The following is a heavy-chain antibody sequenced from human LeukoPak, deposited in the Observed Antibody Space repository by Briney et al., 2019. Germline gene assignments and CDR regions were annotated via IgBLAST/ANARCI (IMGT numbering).Heavy chain of an antibody. J-gene: IGHJ4*02. CDR1: GFTFSGSA. D-gene: IGHD2-15*01. V-gene: IGHV3-73*01. Sequence: GGSLRLSCAASGFTFSGSAMHWVRQGSGKGLEWVGRIRSKANSYATAYAASVKGRFTISRDDSKNTAYLQMNSLKTEDTAVYYCTGLYCSGGSCYPNWGQGTLVTVSS. CDR2: IRSKANSYAT. CDR3: TGLYCSGGSCYPN.